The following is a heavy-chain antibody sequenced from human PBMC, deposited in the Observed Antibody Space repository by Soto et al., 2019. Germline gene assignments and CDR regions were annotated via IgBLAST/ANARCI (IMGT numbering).Heavy chain of an antibody. J-gene: IGHJ4*02. V-gene: IGHV1-69*01. CDR1: GGTFDTFA. D-gene: IGHD5-18*01. Sequence: QVQLVQSGAEVKKPGSSVKVSCKASGGTFDTFAFSWVRQAPGQGLEWLGGIIPVLGRANYEQRFQDRVSASADGSTSTAFMELSSLNSDDTAVYYCARGPWTQEGPKYYFDFWGQGTLVTVSS. CDR3: ARGPWTQEGPKYYFDF. CDR2: IIPVLGRA.